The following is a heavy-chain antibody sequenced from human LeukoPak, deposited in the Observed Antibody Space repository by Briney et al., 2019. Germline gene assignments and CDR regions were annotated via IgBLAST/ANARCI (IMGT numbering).Heavy chain of an antibody. J-gene: IGHJ4*02. Sequence: PGGSPRLSCAASGFTFSSYSMNWVRQAPGKGLEWVSSISSSSYIYYADSVKGRFTISRDNAKNSLYLQMNSLRAEDTAVYYCARDWYCSGGSCYSFDYWGQGTLVTVSS. V-gene: IGHV3-21*01. CDR2: ISSSSYI. CDR1: GFTFSSYS. CDR3: ARDWYCSGGSCYSFDY. D-gene: IGHD2-15*01.